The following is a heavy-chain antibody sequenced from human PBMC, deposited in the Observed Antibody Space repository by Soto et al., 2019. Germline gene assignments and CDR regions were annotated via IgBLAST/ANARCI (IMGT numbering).Heavy chain of an antibody. Sequence: GGSLRLSCSASGFTFSSYAMHWVRQAPGKGLEWVAIISYDGSNEYYADSVKGRFTISRDNSKNTLYLQMNSLRAEDTAVYYCQGYYASGSYFDAFDIWGQGTMVTVSS. CDR2: ISYDGSNE. CDR3: QGYYASGSYFDAFDI. CDR1: GFTFSSYA. J-gene: IGHJ3*02. D-gene: IGHD3-10*01. V-gene: IGHV3-30-3*01.